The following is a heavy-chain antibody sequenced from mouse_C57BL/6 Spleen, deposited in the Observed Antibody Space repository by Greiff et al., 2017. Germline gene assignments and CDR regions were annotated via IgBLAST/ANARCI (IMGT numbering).Heavy chain of an antibody. CDR3: ARSATMVTYFDY. D-gene: IGHD2-2*01. Sequence: QVQLQQPGAELVKPGASVKLSCKASGYTFTSYWMQWVKQRPGQGLEWIGELDPSDSYTNYNQKFKGKATLNVDTSASTAYMQLSSLTSEDSAVYCCARSATMVTYFDYWGQGTTLTVSS. J-gene: IGHJ2*01. CDR1: GYTFTSYW. CDR2: LDPSDSYT. V-gene: IGHV1-50*01.